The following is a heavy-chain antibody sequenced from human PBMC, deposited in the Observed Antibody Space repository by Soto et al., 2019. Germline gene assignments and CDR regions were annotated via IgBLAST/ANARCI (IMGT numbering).Heavy chain of an antibody. V-gene: IGHV1-8*01. Sequence: ASVKVSCKASGYAFTSYDINWVRQATGQGLEWMGWMNPNSGNTGYAQKFQGRVTMTRNTSISTAYMELSSLRSEDTAVYYCATALGYCSGGSCYHDAFDIWGQGTMVTVSS. J-gene: IGHJ3*02. CDR3: ATALGYCSGGSCYHDAFDI. CDR2: MNPNSGNT. CDR1: GYAFTSYD. D-gene: IGHD2-15*01.